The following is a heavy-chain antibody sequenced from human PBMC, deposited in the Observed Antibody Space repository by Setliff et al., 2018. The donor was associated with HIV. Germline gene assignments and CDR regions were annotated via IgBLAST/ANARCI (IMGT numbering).Heavy chain of an antibody. Sequence: PSETLSLTCTVSGGSVSDYFWNWIRQPPGKGLEWIGYIYYSGSTNYNPSLMSRVTISVDTSKNLFSLKLSSATAADTAIYYCARLRRREGVFDIWGQGTMVTVSS. V-gene: IGHV4-59*08. J-gene: IGHJ3*02. D-gene: IGHD1-26*01. CDR2: IYYSGST. CDR1: GGSVSDYF. CDR3: ARLRRREGVFDI.